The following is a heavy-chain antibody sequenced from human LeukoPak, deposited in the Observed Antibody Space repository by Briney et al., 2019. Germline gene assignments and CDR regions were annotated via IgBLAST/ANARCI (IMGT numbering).Heavy chain of an antibody. CDR2: IYRTGST. D-gene: IGHD3-9*01. CDR1: GGSISSSNW. CDR3: ARSPPILTGYFPFDY. Sequence: SGTLCLTCAVSGGSISSSNWWSWVRQPPGKGLEWFGEIYRTGSTNYNPSLKSRVTISVDKSKNQFSLKLSSVTAADTAMYYCARSPPILTGYFPFDYWGQGTLVTVSS. J-gene: IGHJ4*02. V-gene: IGHV4-4*02.